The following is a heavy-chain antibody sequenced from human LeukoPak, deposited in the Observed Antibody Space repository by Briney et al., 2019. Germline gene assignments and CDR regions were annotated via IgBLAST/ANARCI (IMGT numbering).Heavy chain of an antibody. V-gene: IGHV3-21*01. D-gene: IGHD3-16*02. Sequence: GGSLRLSCVASGSSISAYTLNWVRQAPGKGLEWVASISSGAFITYHADSVKGRFTISRDNAKNSLYLQMNSLRAEDTAVYYCARGGYRYMDVWGKGTAVTVSS. CDR1: GSSISAYT. CDR3: ARGGYRYMDV. J-gene: IGHJ6*03. CDR2: ISSGAFIT.